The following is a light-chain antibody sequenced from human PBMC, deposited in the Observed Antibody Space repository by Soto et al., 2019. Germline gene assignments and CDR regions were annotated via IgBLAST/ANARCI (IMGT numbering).Light chain of an antibody. CDR1: ESISGW. V-gene: IGKV1-5*01. CDR3: QQYNNYPRT. Sequence: DIEMTQSPSTLSASIGDGVTITCRASESISGWLAWYQKQPGKATKRMIYDPSKLESGVQSRCSGSGSGTEFTLAISCPQPDDFATYYGQQYNNYPRTFGQGTKVDI. J-gene: IGKJ1*01. CDR2: DPS.